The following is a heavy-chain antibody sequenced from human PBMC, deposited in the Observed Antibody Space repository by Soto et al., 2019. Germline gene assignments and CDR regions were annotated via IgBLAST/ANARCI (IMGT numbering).Heavy chain of an antibody. CDR1: GFTFSNYA. Sequence: EVQLLDSGGGLAQPGGSLRLSCAASGFTFSNYAMTWVRQAPGKGLEWVSIITGNGGSTYYADSVKGRFTISRDNSQNTLYLQMNSLRVEDTAVYYCAKLPLGYCNGGICYRYFDYWGQGTLVTVSS. CDR3: AKLPLGYCNGGICYRYFDY. D-gene: IGHD2-15*01. CDR2: ITGNGGST. J-gene: IGHJ4*02. V-gene: IGHV3-23*01.